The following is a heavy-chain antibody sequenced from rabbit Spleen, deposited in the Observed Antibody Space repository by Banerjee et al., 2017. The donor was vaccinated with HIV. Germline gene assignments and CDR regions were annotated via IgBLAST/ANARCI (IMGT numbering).Heavy chain of an antibody. CDR3: ARSISGVYRVNL. J-gene: IGHJ4*01. V-gene: IGHV1S45*01. CDR1: GFSFSSSYY. D-gene: IGHD1-1*01. Sequence: QEQLEESGGDLVKPEGSLTLTCTASGFSFSSSYYMYWVRQAPGKGLEWIGCIYTGSDTTWYASWAKSRFTISKTSSTTVTLEMTSLTVADTATYFCARSISGVYRVNLWGPGTLVTVS. CDR2: IYTGSDTT.